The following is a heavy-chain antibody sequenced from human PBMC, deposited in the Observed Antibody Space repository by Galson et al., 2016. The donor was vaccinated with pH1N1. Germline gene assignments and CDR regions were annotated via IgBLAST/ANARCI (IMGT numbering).Heavy chain of an antibody. V-gene: IGHV2-5*02. D-gene: IGHD3-22*01. J-gene: IGHJ4*02. CDR3: AHLYYYDTSGFYRYFDY. CDR1: GFSITNRGEA. CDR2: VYWDDDK. Sequence: ALVKPTQTLTLTCIFSGFSITNRGEAVGWIRQPPGKALEWLALVYWDDDKFYSRSLQSRLTITKDTSKNQVVLRMTNMDPVDTGTYYCAHLYYYDTSGFYRYFDYWSQGILVTVSS.